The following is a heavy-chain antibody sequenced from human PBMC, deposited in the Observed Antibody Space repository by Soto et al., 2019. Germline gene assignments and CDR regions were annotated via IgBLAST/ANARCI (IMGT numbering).Heavy chain of an antibody. V-gene: IGHV1-69*08. J-gene: IGHJ6*03. CDR3: AREQYCSGGSCYSAYYYYYMDV. D-gene: IGHD2-15*01. CDR1: GGTFSSYT. CDR2: IIPILGIA. Sequence: QVQLVQSGAEVKKPGSSVKVSCKASGGTFSSYTISWVRQAPGQGLEWMGRIIPILGIANYAQKFQGRVTITADKSTSTAYMELSSLRSEDTAVYYCAREQYCSGGSCYSAYYYYYMDVWGKGTTVTFSS.